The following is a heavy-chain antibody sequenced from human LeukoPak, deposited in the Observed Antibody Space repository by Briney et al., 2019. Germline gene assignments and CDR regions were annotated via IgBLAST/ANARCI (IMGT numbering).Heavy chain of an antibody. V-gene: IGHV3-48*01. CDR1: GFTFSTYS. Sequence: GGSLRLSCAASGFTFSTYSMNWVRQAPGKGLEWVSYITSSSSTIYYADSVRGRFTISRDNAKNSLYLQMNSLRAEDTAVYYCARGPIVGPTKGFDPWGQGTLVTVSS. D-gene: IGHD1-26*01. CDR2: ITSSSSTI. J-gene: IGHJ5*02. CDR3: ARGPIVGPTKGFDP.